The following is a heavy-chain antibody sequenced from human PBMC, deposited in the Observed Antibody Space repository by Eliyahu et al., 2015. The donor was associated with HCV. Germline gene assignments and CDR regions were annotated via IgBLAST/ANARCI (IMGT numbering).Heavy chain of an antibody. V-gene: IGHV4-59*01. J-gene: IGHJ4*02. Sequence: QVQLQESGPGLVKPSETLSLTCTVPGXXISSXXWNXIRQPPGKALEWIGYIYYSGSTKYNPSFKSRVTISVDTSKNHFSLKLSSVTAADTTVYYCAREIRGVISHFDYWGQGTLVTVSS. CDR2: IYYSGST. D-gene: IGHD3-10*01. CDR3: AREIRGVISHFDY. CDR1: GXXISSXX.